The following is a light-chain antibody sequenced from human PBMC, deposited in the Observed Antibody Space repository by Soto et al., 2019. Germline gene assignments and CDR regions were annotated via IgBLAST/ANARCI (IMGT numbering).Light chain of an antibody. Sequence: EIVLTQSPGTLSLSPGEIATLSCRASQSVSSNYLAWYQQKPGQAPRLLIDGASNRATGIPDRFSGSGSGTDFTLTISRLEPEDFAVYYCQQYGSSPPITFGQGTRLEIK. J-gene: IGKJ5*01. CDR1: QSVSSNY. CDR2: GAS. CDR3: QQYGSSPPIT. V-gene: IGKV3-20*01.